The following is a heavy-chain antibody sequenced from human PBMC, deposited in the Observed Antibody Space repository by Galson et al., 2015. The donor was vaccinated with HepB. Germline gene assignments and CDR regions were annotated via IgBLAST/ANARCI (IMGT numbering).Heavy chain of an antibody. V-gene: IGHV3-53*01. CDR1: GFTVSSNY. CDR2: IYSGGST. CDR3: ARVLRDVYAWYFDL. J-gene: IGHJ2*01. D-gene: IGHD5/OR15-5a*01. Sequence: SLRLSCAASGFTVSSNYMSWVRQAPGKGLEWVSVIYSGGSTYYSDPVKGRFTISRDNSKNTLYLQMNSLRAEDTAVYYCARVLRDVYAWYFDLWGRGTLVTVSS.